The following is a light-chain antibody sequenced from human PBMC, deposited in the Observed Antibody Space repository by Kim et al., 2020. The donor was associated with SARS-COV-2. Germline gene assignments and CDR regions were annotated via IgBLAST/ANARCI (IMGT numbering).Light chain of an antibody. V-gene: IGKV3-20*01. CDR3: QQYATSPPYT. J-gene: IGKJ2*01. CDR1: QTVTSRK. Sequence: SPRARATLSCRASQTVTSRKLAWDQQRPGQATRLLVHDVSNRASGIPDRFSGSGAGTDFSLTISRVEPEDFAVYFCQQYATSPPYTFGQGTKLEI. CDR2: DVS.